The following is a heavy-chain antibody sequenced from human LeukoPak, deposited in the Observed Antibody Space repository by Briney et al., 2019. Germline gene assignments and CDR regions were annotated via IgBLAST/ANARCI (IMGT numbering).Heavy chain of an antibody. Sequence: ASVKVSCKASGNTLSDYYMHWVRQAPGQGLEWMGWINLNGGGTKYAQRFQGRVTMTRDTSISTAYMELSSLRSDDTAVYYCATPVTGLLYGFDIWGQGTMVTVSS. CDR2: INLNGGGT. D-gene: IGHD6-19*01. CDR3: ATPVTGLLYGFDI. CDR1: GNTLSDYY. V-gene: IGHV1-2*02. J-gene: IGHJ3*02.